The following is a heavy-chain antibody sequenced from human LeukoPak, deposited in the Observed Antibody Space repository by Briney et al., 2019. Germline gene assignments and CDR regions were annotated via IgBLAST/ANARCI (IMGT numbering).Heavy chain of an antibody. Sequence: ASVKVSCKASGYTFTSYGISWVRQAPGQGLEWMGWISAYNGNTNYAQKLQGRVTMTTDTSTSTAYMELRSLRSDDTAVYYCAREDLWFGKSPVDPWGQGTLVTVSS. CDR3: AREDLWFGKSPVDP. J-gene: IGHJ5*02. V-gene: IGHV1-18*01. D-gene: IGHD3-10*01. CDR1: GYTFTSYG. CDR2: ISAYNGNT.